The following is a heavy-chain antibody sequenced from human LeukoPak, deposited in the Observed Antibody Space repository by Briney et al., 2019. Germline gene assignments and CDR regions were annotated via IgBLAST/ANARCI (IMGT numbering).Heavy chain of an antibody. CDR2: ISSSSSSK. J-gene: IGHJ4*02. CDR1: GFTFSSYS. Sequence: GGALRLSCAASGFTFSSYSMNWVRQAPGKGPEWVSCISSSSSSKYYADSVKGRFPISRDDAKNSLYLQMDSLRDEDTAVYYCAREAYCGGDCYRALGYWGQGTLVTVSS. D-gene: IGHD2-21*02. V-gene: IGHV3-48*02. CDR3: AREAYCGGDCYRALGY.